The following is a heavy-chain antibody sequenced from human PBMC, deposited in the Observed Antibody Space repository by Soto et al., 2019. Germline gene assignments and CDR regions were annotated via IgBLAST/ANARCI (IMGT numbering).Heavy chain of an antibody. CDR3: ALTTNRRQVILHFDY. CDR2: INAGNGNT. J-gene: IGHJ4*02. CDR1: GSTFTIYA. Sequence: ASVTLSFQASGSTFTIYAMHWVRQSPGQRLEWMGWINAGNGNTKYSQKCQARVTITRDTSATTAYMDLSSLIAEDTAAYSSALTTNRRQVILHFDYWGQGTLVTVSS. D-gene: IGHD3-10*01. V-gene: IGHV1-3*01.